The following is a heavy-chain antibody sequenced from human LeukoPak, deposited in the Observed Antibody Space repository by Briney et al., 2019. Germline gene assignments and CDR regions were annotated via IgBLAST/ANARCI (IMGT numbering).Heavy chain of an antibody. D-gene: IGHD1-14*01. CDR2: VFHTGSR. CDR3: TRRNSLYDAFDI. J-gene: IGHJ3*02. Sequence: PSETLSLTCSVSGGSIVASDWWTWVRQIPGKGSEWIGEVFHTGSRNYSPSLKGRVTVSIDKDKSQFYLQLSSVTAADTGVYFCTRRNSLYDAFDIWGQGRLIAVSS. V-gene: IGHV4-4*02. CDR1: GGSIVASDW.